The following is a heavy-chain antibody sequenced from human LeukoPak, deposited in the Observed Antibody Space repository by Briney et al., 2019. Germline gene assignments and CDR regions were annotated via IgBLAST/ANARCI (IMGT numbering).Heavy chain of an antibody. D-gene: IGHD2-8*01. J-gene: IGHJ6*03. CDR1: GFTVSSTY. CDR2: IYIDGTT. Sequence: GGSLRLSCAASGFTVSSTYMTWVRQAPGKGLEWVSIIYIDGTTYYADSVKGRFTISRDNAKNTVYLQMNSLRAEDTAVYYCARDRTGRQLISRKDYYYMDVWGKGTTVTISS. CDR3: ARDRTGRQLISRKDYYYMDV. V-gene: IGHV3-66*01.